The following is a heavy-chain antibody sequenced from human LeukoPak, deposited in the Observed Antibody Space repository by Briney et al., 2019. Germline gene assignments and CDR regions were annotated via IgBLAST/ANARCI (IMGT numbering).Heavy chain of an antibody. D-gene: IGHD6-25*01. CDR3: ARVAPGTTTMKGDGFAP. J-gene: IGHJ5*02. V-gene: IGHV4-38-2*01. CDR1: GYSISSGYY. Sequence: SETLSLTCAVSGYSISSGYYWGWIRQPPGKGLEWIGSIYHSGSTYYNPSLKSRVTISVDTSKNQFSLQLSSVTAAHTAVYYCARVAPGTTTMKGDGFAPWGQGPLPTVPS. CDR2: IYHSGST.